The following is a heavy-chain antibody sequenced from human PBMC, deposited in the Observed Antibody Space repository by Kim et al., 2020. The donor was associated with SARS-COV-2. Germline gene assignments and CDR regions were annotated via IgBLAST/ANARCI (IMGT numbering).Heavy chain of an antibody. CDR3: ARDWGAYYDILTGYYPYYAYYGMDV. Sequence: GGSLRLSCAASGFTFSSYAMHWVRQAPGKGLEWVAVISYDGSNKYYADSVKGRFTISRDNSKNTLYLLMNSLRAEETAVYYCARDWGAYYDILTGYYPYYAYYGMDVWGQGTTITVSS. J-gene: IGHJ6*02. V-gene: IGHV3-30*04. D-gene: IGHD3-9*01. CDR1: GFTFSSYA. CDR2: ISYDGSNK.